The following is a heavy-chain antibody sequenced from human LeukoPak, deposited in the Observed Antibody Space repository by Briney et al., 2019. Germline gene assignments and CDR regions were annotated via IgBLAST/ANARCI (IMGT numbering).Heavy chain of an antibody. J-gene: IGHJ4*02. V-gene: IGHV1-3*01. D-gene: IGHD6-13*01. CDR3: ARGPRAAADDY. CDR1: GYTFINYA. CDR2: INAGNGNT. Sequence: GASVKVSCKASGYTFINYAINWGRQAPGQRPEWIRWINAGNGNTKYSQKFQGRVTITRDTSASTAYMELSSLTSEDTAVYYCARGPRAAADDYWGQGTLVTVSS.